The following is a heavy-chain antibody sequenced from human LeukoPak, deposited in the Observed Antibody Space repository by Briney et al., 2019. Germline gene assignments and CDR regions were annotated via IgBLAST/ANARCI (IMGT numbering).Heavy chain of an antibody. V-gene: IGHV1-46*01. CDR1: GYTFTSYY. CDR2: INPSGGST. D-gene: IGHD2-2*01. Sequence: ASVKVSRKASGYTFTSYYMHWVRQAPGQGLEWMGIINPSGGSTSYAQKFQGRVTMTRDTSTSTVYMELSSLRSEDTAVYYCAREGYCSSTSCYPLAWFDPWGQGTLVTVSS. J-gene: IGHJ5*02. CDR3: AREGYCSSTSCYPLAWFDP.